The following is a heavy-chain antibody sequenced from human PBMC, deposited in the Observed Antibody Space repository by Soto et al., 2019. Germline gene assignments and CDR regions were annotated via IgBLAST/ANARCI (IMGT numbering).Heavy chain of an antibody. J-gene: IGHJ3*02. V-gene: IGHV4-59*08. CDR3: ARRYRGAFDI. Sequence: SETLSLTCTVSGGSISSYYWSWIRQPPGKGLEWIGYIYYSGSTNYNPSLKSRVTISVDTSKNQFSLKLSSVTAADTAVYYCARRYRGAFDIWGQGTMVTVSS. CDR2: IYYSGST. D-gene: IGHD1-1*01. CDR1: GGSISSYY.